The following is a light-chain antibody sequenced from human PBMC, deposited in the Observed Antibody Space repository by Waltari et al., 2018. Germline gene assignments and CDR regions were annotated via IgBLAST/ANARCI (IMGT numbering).Light chain of an antibody. CDR3: QQYYSKPLT. Sequence: DIVMTQSPDSLAVSLGERATINCKSSQSVLYSSNNKNYLVWYQQKPGQPPKLLIYWASTRESGVPDRFSGSGSGTDFTLTISSLQAEDVAVYYCQQYYSKPLTFGGGTKVEIK. CDR2: WAS. V-gene: IGKV4-1*01. CDR1: QSVLYSSNNKNY. J-gene: IGKJ4*01.